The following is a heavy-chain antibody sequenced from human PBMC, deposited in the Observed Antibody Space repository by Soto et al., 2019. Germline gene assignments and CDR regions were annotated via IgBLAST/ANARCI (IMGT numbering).Heavy chain of an antibody. CDR1: GCTFNTYG. J-gene: IGHJ4*02. CDR2: ISYDGSEK. CDR3: AKSPNFYCSSPNCYKYYFDH. Sequence: GGSLRLSCAACGCTFNTYGMHWVRQAPGKGLEWVAVISYDGSEKYYVDSVKGRFTISKDNSKNTLYLQMNSLRPEDTAVYYCAKSPNFYCSSPNCYKYYFDHWGQGTRVTVSS. D-gene: IGHD2-2*02. V-gene: IGHV3-30*18.